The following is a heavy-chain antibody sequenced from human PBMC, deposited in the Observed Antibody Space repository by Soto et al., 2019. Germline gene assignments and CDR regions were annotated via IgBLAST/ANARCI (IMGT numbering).Heavy chain of an antibody. V-gene: IGHV1-69*13. Sequence: SVKVSCKASGGTFSSYAISWVRQAPGQGLEWMGGIIPIFGTANYAQKFQGRVTITADESTSTAYMELSSLRSEDTAVYYCARVVTVNGYSSSWAPEVYYYGMDVWGQGTTVTVSS. CDR1: GGTFSSYA. CDR3: ARVVTVNGYSSSWAPEVYYYGMDV. D-gene: IGHD6-13*01. CDR2: IIPIFGTA. J-gene: IGHJ6*02.